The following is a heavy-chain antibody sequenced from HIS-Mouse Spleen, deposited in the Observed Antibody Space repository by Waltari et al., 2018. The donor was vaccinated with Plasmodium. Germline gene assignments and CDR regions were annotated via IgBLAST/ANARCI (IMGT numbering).Heavy chain of an antibody. CDR3: ARGLRGHYWYFDL. CDR2: INNSGST. CDR1: GGSFSGYY. Sequence: QVQLQQWGAGLLKPSETLSLTCAVYGGSFSGYYWSWIRQPPGKGLEWIGEINNSGSTNYNPSLKSRVTISVDTSKNQFSLKLSSVTAADTAVYYCARGLRGHYWYFDLWGRGTLVTVSS. V-gene: IGHV4-34*01. J-gene: IGHJ2*01. D-gene: IGHD3-10*01.